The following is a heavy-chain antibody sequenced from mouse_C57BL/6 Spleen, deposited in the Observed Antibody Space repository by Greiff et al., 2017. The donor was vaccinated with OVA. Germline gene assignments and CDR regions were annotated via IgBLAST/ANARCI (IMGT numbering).Heavy chain of an antibody. J-gene: IGHJ2*01. CDR3: ARVGGAPYYFDD. V-gene: IGHV1-64*01. CDR1: GYTFTSYW. D-gene: IGHD1-1*02. Sequence: QVQLKQPGAELVKPGASVKLSCKASGYTFTSYWMHWVKQRPGQGLEWIGMIHPNSGSTNYNEKFKSKATLTVDKSSSTAYMQLSSLTSEDSAVYYCARVGGAPYYFDDWGQGTTLTVAS. CDR2: IHPNSGST.